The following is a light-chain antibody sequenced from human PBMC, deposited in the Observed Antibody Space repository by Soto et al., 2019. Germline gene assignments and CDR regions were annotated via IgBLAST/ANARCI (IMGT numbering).Light chain of an antibody. CDR2: GAS. J-gene: IGKJ1*01. CDR1: QSVGSY. CDR3: QQYNNWPPWT. Sequence: EIVLIQSPATLSLSPGERATLSCRASQSVGSYLAWYQQKPGQAPRLLIYGASTRAIGIPGRFSGSGSGTEFTLTITSLQSEDFAVYYCQQYNNWPPWTFGQGTKVDIK. V-gene: IGKV3-15*01.